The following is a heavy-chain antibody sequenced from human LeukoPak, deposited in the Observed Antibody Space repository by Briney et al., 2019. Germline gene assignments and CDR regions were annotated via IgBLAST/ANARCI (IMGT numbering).Heavy chain of an antibody. CDR2: IKQDGSEK. D-gene: IGHD6-19*01. CDR1: GFTFSSYW. CDR3: ARDVIEWPWLAGGYMDV. J-gene: IGHJ6*03. Sequence: GGSLRLSCAASGFTFSSYWMSWVRQAPGKGLEWVANIKQDGSEKYYVDSVKGRFTISRDNAKNSLYLQMNSLRAEDTAVYYCARDVIEWPWLAGGYMDVWGKGTTVTVSS. V-gene: IGHV3-7*01.